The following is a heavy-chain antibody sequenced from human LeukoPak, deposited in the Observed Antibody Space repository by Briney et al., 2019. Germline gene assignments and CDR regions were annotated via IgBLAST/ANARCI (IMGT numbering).Heavy chain of an antibody. CDR1: GFTFSSYG. D-gene: IGHD6-13*01. CDR3: AKGIAATGTLYFDY. V-gene: IGHV3-30*18. CDR2: ISYDGSNK. J-gene: IGHJ4*02. Sequence: GGSLRLSCAASGFTFSSYGMHWIRQAPGKGLEWVAVISYDGSNKYHADSVKGRFTISRDNSQNTLYVQMNSLSSEDTAVYYCAKGIAATGTLYFDYWGQGTLVTVSS.